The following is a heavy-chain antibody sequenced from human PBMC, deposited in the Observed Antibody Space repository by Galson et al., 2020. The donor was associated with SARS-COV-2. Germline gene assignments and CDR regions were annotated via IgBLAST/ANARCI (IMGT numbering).Heavy chain of an antibody. CDR2: IFYSGNT. CDR3: ARDTLTGYYGMDV. J-gene: IGHJ6*02. D-gene: IGHD1-20*01. Sequence: SETLSLTCTVSGGSISRFYWSWIRQSPGKGLEWIGYIFYSGNTTYNPSLKSRVTISGDMSKNQLSLTLTSVTAADTAVYYCARDTLTGYYGMDVWGQGTTVTVSS. V-gene: IGHV4-59*12. CDR1: GGSISRFY.